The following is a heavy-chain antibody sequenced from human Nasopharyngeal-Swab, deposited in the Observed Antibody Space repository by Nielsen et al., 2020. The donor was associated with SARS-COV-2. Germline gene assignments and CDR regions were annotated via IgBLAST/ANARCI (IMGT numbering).Heavy chain of an antibody. CDR2: IYPGDSDT. V-gene: IGHV5-51*01. J-gene: IGHJ6*02. D-gene: IGHD5-18*01. Sequence: GESLKISCKGSGYSFTSYWIGWVRQMPGKGLEWMGIIYPGDSDTRYSPSFQGQVTISADKSISTAYLQWSSLKASDTAMYYCARSSDTAMVSRYYYDGMDVWGQGTTVTVS. CDR1: GYSFTSYW. CDR3: ARSSDTAMVSRYYYDGMDV.